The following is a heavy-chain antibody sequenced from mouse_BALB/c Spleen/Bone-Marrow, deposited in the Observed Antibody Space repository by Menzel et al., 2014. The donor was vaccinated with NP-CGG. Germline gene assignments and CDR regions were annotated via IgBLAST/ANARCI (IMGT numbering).Heavy chain of an antibody. CDR3: NANYGNYDPMDY. Sequence: EVQLQQSGAELVRSGASVRLSCTASGFNIKDYYIHWVKQRPKQGLEWIGWIDPENGDTEYAPKFQDKATVTADTSSNTAYLQLSSLASEDTAVYYYNANYGNYDPMDYWGPGTSVTVSS. V-gene: IGHV14-4*02. J-gene: IGHJ4*01. CDR2: IDPENGDT. D-gene: IGHD2-1*01. CDR1: GFNIKDYY.